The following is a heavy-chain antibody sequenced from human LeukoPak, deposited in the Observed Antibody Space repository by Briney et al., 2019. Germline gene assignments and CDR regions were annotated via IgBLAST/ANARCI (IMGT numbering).Heavy chain of an antibody. CDR2: MSASGVSP. Sequence: GGSLRLSCAASGFTFNSYAMNWVRQAPGKGLEWVSGMSASGVSPYYADSVKGRFTMSRDNSKSTLYLQMNSLRAEDTAVYYCAKANSPYYYDCSGYSTFDYWGQGTLVTVSS. D-gene: IGHD3-22*01. V-gene: IGHV3-23*01. CDR1: GFTFNSYA. CDR3: AKANSPYYYDCSGYSTFDY. J-gene: IGHJ4*02.